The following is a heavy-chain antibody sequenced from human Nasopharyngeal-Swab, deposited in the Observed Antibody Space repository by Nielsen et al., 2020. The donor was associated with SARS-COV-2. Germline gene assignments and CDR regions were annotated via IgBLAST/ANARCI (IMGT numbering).Heavy chain of an antibody. V-gene: IGHV3-9*01. Sequence: SLKISCAASGFTFHGYGMNWVRQAPGKGLEWISAVCWNSGSLDYADSVKGRFTISRDNANNSLYLQMNNLRAEDTAFYYCAKDSHSSGYYYNHSLDYWGPGTLVTVSS. CDR3: AKDSHSSGYYYNHSLDY. CDR2: VCWNSGSL. J-gene: IGHJ4*02. CDR1: GFTFHGYG. D-gene: IGHD3-22*01.